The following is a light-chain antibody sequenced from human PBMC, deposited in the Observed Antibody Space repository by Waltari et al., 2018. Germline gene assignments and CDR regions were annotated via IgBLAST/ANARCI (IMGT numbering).Light chain of an antibody. CDR3: AAWDDSLSGVL. Sequence: ISCSGSSPNLGSNYVYWYQQLPGPAPKPPIYRNNPRPSGVPDRFSGSKAGTSASLAISGLRSEDEADYYCAAWDDSLSGVLFGGGTKLTV. CDR1: SPNLGSNY. J-gene: IGLJ2*01. CDR2: RNN. V-gene: IGLV1-47*01.